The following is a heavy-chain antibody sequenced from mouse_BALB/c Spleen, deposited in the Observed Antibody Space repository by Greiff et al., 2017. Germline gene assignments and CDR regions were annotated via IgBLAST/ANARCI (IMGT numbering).Heavy chain of an antibody. CDR3: AGVDGFAY. V-gene: IGHV1-54*01. J-gene: IGHJ3*01. CDR2: INPGSGGT. D-gene: IGHD1-1*01. CDR1: GYAFTNYL. Sequence: VQLQQSGAELVRPGTSVKVSCKASGYAFTNYLIEWVKQRPGQGLEWIGVINPGSGGTNYNEKFKGKATLTADKSSSTAYMQLSSLTSDDSAVYFCAGVDGFAYWGQGTLVTVSA.